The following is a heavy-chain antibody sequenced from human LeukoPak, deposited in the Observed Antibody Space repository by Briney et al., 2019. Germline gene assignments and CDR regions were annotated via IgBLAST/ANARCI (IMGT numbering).Heavy chain of an antibody. CDR3: ASKYNFGEN. J-gene: IGHJ4*02. CDR2: INHSGNT. Sequence: SETLSLTCAVYGGSFSGYYWSWIRQPPGEGLEWIGEINHSGNTYYNPTLKSRVTISVDTSKNQFSLELNSVTAADTAVYYCASKYNFGENWGQGTLVTVSS. D-gene: IGHD1-1*01. V-gene: IGHV4-34*01. CDR1: GGSFSGYY.